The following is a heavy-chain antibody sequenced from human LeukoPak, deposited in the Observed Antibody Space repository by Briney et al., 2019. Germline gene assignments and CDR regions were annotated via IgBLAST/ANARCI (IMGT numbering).Heavy chain of an antibody. D-gene: IGHD5-18*01. Sequence: GGSLRLSCAASGFTFISYWMHWVRQAPGKGLVWVSRINGYGSSTDFADSVKGRFTISRDSAKNTLYLQMNSLRAEDTAVYYCARDAPGNTALDYWGQGTLVTASS. CDR1: GFTFISYW. CDR2: INGYGSST. CDR3: ARDAPGNTALDY. V-gene: IGHV3-74*01. J-gene: IGHJ4*02.